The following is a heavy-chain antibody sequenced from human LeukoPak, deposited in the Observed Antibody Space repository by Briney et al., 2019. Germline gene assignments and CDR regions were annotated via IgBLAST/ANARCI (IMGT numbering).Heavy chain of an antibody. J-gene: IGHJ6*02. CDR1: GYTFTSYD. V-gene: IGHV1-8*01. CDR2: MNPNSGNT. D-gene: IGHD2-2*02. CDR3: ARVKSCSSTSCYTIYYYYYGMDV. Sequence: GASVKVSCKASGYTFTSYDINWVRQATGQGLEWMGWMNPNSGNTGYAQKFQGRVTMTRNTSISTAYMGLSSLRSEDTAVYYCARVKSCSSTSCYTIYYYYYGMDVWGQGTTVTVSS.